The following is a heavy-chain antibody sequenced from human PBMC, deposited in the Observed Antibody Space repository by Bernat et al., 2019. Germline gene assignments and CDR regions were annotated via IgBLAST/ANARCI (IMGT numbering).Heavy chain of an antibody. Sequence: QVQLVESGGGVVQPGRSLRLSCAASGFTFSSYGMHWVRQAPGKGLEWVAVIWYDGSNKYYADSVKGRFTISRDNSKNTLYLQMNSLRPEDTAVYYCARDEGSAAAGTYIGYFQHWGQGTLVTVSS. CDR2: IWYDGSNK. J-gene: IGHJ1*01. D-gene: IGHD6-13*01. CDR1: GFTFSSYG. V-gene: IGHV3-33*01. CDR3: ARDEGSAAAGTYIGYFQH.